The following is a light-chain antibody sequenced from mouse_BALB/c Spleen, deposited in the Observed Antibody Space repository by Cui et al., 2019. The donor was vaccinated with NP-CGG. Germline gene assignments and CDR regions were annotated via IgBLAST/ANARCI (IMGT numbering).Light chain of an antibody. CDR1: TGTITTSNY. CDR2: GTN. CDR3: ALWYSNHWV. Sequence: QAVVTQDSALTTSPGEKVTLTCRSNTGTITTSNYANWVQEKPEHLFPGLIGGTNNRAPGVPARFSGSLIGDKAALTITGAQTEDEAIYFCALWYSNHWVFGGGTKLTVL. V-gene: IGLV1*01. J-gene: IGLJ1*01.